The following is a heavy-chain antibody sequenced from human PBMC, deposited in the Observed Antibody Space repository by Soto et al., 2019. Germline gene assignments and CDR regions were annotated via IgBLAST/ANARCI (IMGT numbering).Heavy chain of an antibody. CDR2: IKQDGSEK. V-gene: IGHV3-7*05. Sequence: GGSLRLSCAASGFTFSSYWMSWVRQAPGKGLEWVANIKQDGSEKYYVDSVKGRFTISRDNAKNSLYLQMNSLRAEDTAVYYCARVLYYYDSTRDWYFDLWGRGTLVTVSS. CDR1: GFTFSSYW. J-gene: IGHJ2*01. D-gene: IGHD3-22*01. CDR3: ARVLYYYDSTRDWYFDL.